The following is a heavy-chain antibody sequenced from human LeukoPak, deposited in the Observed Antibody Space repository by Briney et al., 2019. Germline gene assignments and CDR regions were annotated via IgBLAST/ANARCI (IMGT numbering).Heavy chain of an antibody. CDR2: ISYDGTDK. V-gene: IGHV3-30*18. D-gene: IGHD1-7*01. Sequence: GGSLRLSSVASGFTFSDYAMHWVRQAPGKGLEWVAVISYDGTDKYYADSVKGRFTISRDNSKNTLYLQMNSLRAEDTAVYYCAKDRVVFNWNYAYYFDYWGQGTLVTVSS. CDR3: AKDRVVFNWNYAYYFDY. J-gene: IGHJ4*02. CDR1: GFTFSDYA.